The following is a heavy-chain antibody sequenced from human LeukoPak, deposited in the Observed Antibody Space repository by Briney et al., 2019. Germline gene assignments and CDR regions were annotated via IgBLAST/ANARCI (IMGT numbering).Heavy chain of an antibody. D-gene: IGHD1-1*01. V-gene: IGHV4-4*07. CDR3: VRGTTVIPDS. J-gene: IGHJ4*02. CDR1: GGSISSYH. CDR2: IYPSGST. Sequence: SETLSLTCTVFGGSISSYHRNWSRQPAGKGLEWIGPIYPSGSTNYKPSLKSRVTMSVDTSKNQISLKLRSVTAADTAVYYCVRGTTVIPDSWGQGSLVTVSS.